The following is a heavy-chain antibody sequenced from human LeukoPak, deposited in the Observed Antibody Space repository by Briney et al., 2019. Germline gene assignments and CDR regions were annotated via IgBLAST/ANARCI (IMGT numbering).Heavy chain of an antibody. CDR3: ARGGLGLPSGY. J-gene: IGHJ4*02. V-gene: IGHV4-61*02. CDR2: IYTSGST. CDR1: GGSLSSSSYY. D-gene: IGHD6-19*01. Sequence: TSETLSLTCTVSGGSLSSSSYYWGWIRQPPGKGLEWIGRIYTSGSTNYNPSLKSRATIPVDTSKNQFSLKLSSVTAADTAVYYCARGGLGLPSGYWGQGTLVTVSS.